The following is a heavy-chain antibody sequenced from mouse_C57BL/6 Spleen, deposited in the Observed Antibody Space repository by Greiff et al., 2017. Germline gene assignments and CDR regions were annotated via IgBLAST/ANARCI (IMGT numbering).Heavy chain of an antibody. CDR3: ARSRQAWFAY. V-gene: IGHV1-55*01. Sequence: QVQLQQPGAELVKPGASVKMSCKASGYTFTSYWITWVKQRPGQGLAWIGDIYPGSGSPNYNEKFKSKATLTVDTSSSTAYMQLSSLTSEDSAVYYCARSRQAWFAYWGQGTLVTVSA. CDR1: GYTFTSYW. D-gene: IGHD2-12*01. CDR2: IYPGSGSP. J-gene: IGHJ3*01.